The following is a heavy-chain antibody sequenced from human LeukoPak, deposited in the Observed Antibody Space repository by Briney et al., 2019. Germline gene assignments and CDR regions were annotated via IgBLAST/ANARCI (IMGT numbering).Heavy chain of an antibody. CDR2: IYYSGST. CDR1: GGSISSGGYY. CDR3: ARRVHSSSWSSYFDY. J-gene: IGHJ4*02. V-gene: IGHV4-61*08. D-gene: IGHD6-13*01. Sequence: SETLSLTCTVSGGSISSGGYYWSWIRQHPGKGLEWIGYIYYSGSTSYNPSLRSRVTISVDKSKNQFFLKLSSVTATDTAVYYCARRVHSSSWSSYFDYWGQETLVTVSS.